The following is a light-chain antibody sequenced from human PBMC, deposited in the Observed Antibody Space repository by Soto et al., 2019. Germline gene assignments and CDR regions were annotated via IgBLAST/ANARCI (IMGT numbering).Light chain of an antibody. Sequence: QSVLNQPASGSGSPGQSITISCTGTSSVVGSYNLVSWYQQHPGKAPKLMIYEVSKRPSGVSNRFSGSKSGNTASLTISGLQAEDEADYYCCSYAGSSPYVFGTGTKVTVL. V-gene: IGLV2-23*02. J-gene: IGLJ1*01. CDR3: CSYAGSSPYV. CDR1: SSVVGSYNL. CDR2: EVS.